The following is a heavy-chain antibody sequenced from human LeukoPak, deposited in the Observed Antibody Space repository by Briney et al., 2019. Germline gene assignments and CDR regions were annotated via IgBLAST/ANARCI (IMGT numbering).Heavy chain of an antibody. CDR2: IYTSGST. V-gene: IGHV4-4*07. Sequence: SETLSLTCTVSGGYISSYYWSWIRQPAGKGLEWIGGIYTSGSTNYNPSLKSRVTMSVDTSKNQFSLKLSSVTAADTAVYYCARDDDCSGGSCHHYFDYWGQGTLVTVSS. CDR3: ARDDDCSGGSCHHYFDY. D-gene: IGHD2-15*01. CDR1: GGYISSYY. J-gene: IGHJ4*02.